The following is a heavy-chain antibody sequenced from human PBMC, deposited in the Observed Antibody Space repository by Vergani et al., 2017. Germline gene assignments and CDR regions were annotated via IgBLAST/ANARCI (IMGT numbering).Heavy chain of an antibody. CDR3: ARIPHGSGGSCYSGWPDYYYMDV. J-gene: IGHJ6*03. CDR2: INHSGST. CDR1: GGSFSGYY. D-gene: IGHD2-15*01. V-gene: IGHV4-34*01. Sequence: QVQLQQWGAGLLKPSETLSLTCAVYGGSFSGYYWSWIRQPPGKGLEWIGEINHSGSTNYNPSLKSRVTISVDTSKNQFSLKLSSVTAADTAVYYCARIPHGSGGSCYSGWPDYYYMDVWGKGTTVTVSS.